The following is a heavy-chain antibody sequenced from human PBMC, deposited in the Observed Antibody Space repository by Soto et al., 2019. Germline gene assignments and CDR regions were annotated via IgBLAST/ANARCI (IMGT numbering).Heavy chain of an antibody. CDR1: CGSFSSYY. Sequence: SETLSLTCAVYCGSFSSYYWSWIRQPPGKGLEWIGVINHSGSTNYDPSLKSRVTISIDTSKNQVSLTLSSVTAADTAVYYCARGEPRFMEWLLLSEYFDPWGQGTLVTVSS. D-gene: IGHD3-3*01. V-gene: IGHV4-34*01. CDR2: INHSGST. J-gene: IGHJ5*02. CDR3: ARGEPRFMEWLLLSEYFDP.